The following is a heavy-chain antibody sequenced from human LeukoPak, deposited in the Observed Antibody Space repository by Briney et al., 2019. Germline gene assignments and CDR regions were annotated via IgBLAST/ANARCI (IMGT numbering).Heavy chain of an antibody. V-gene: IGHV3-7*03. D-gene: IGHD1-26*01. CDR1: GLTLSNYW. Sequence: GGSLRLSCAASGLTLSNYWMIWVRQAPGKGLQWVAKIKQDGSEKYYVDSVKGRFTISRDNAENSLYLQMNSLRVEDTAVYYCAARSSGNPYFWGQGTLVTVSS. CDR2: IKQDGSEK. J-gene: IGHJ4*02. CDR3: AARSSGNPYF.